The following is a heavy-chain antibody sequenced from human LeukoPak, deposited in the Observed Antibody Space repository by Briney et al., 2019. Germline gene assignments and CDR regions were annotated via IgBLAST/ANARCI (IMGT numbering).Heavy chain of an antibody. D-gene: IGHD2-8*02. Sequence: SETLSLTCTVSGYSISSGYYWGWIRQPPGKGLEWIGSIYHSGSTYYNPSLKSRVTISVDTSKNQFSLKLSSVTAADTAVYYCARSYWYEDWFDPWGQGTLVTVSS. CDR3: ARSYWYEDWFDP. CDR1: GYSISSGYY. CDR2: IYHSGST. V-gene: IGHV4-38-2*02. J-gene: IGHJ5*02.